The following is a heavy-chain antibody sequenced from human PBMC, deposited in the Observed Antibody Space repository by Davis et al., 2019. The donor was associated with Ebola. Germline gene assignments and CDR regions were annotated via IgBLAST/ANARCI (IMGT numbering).Heavy chain of an antibody. J-gene: IGHJ4*02. Sequence: SETLSLTCTVSGGSISSYYWSWIRQPPGKGLEWIGYIYYSGSTNYNPSLKSRVTISVDTSKNQFSLELSAVTAADTAIYYCARGQTVRGFEYWGQGALVTVSS. V-gene: IGHV4-59*01. CDR3: ARGQTVRGFEY. CDR2: IYYSGST. D-gene: IGHD4-17*01. CDR1: GGSISSYY.